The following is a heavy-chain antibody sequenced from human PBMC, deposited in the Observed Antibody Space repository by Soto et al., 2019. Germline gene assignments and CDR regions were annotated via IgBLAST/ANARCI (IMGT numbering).Heavy chain of an antibody. Sequence: GGSLRLSCAASGFTFSSYWMSWVRQAPGKGLEWVANIKQDGGDKYYVDSVKGRFTISRDNAKNSLSLQMNSLRAEDTAVYYCARAGGSGGYMDVWGKGTTVTISS. CDR3: ARAGGSGGYMDV. CDR1: GFTFSSYW. V-gene: IGHV3-7*01. D-gene: IGHD2-15*01. J-gene: IGHJ6*03. CDR2: IKQDGGDK.